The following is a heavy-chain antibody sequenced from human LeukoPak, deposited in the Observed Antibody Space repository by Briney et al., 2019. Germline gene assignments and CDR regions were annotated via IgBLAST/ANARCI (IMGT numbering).Heavy chain of an antibody. Sequence: GGSLRLSCVASGFTFSSFWMSWVRQAPGKGPEWVANINQDGGEKYYVDSVKGRFTISRDNAKNSLDLQMDSLRPEDTALYYCAKAAYGDYVNWFDPWGQGILVIVSS. CDR2: INQDGGEK. D-gene: IGHD4-17*01. V-gene: IGHV3-7*01. CDR1: GFTFSSFW. J-gene: IGHJ5*02. CDR3: AKAAYGDYVNWFDP.